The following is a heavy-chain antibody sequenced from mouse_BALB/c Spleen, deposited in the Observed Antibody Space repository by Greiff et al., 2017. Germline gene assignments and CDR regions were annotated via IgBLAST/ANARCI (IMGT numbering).Heavy chain of an antibody. CDR1: GFTFSSYA. Sequence: EVQLVESGGGLVKPGGSLKLSCAASGFTFSSYAMSWVRQTPEKRLEWVASISSGGSTYYPDSVKGRFTISRDNARNILYLQMSSLRSEDTAMYYCARDGYPWYFDVWGAGTTVTVSS. CDR2: ISSGGST. D-gene: IGHD2-2*01. V-gene: IGHV5-6-5*01. J-gene: IGHJ1*01. CDR3: ARDGYPWYFDV.